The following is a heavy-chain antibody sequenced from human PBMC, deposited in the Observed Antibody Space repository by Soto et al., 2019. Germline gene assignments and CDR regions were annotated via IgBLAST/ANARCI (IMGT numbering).Heavy chain of an antibody. V-gene: IGHV1-18*01. D-gene: IGHD6-13*01. CDR3: AANQQLIRSLDY. Sequence: QVQLVQSGAEVRKPGASVKVSCKASGYTFTNYDMNWVRQAPGQGLEWMGWISTYNGNTNYTQKFQGRVTLTTDTSTRTAYMELRSLSSDDTAVYYCAANQQLIRSLDYWGQGTLVTVSS. CDR1: GYTFTNYD. J-gene: IGHJ4*02. CDR2: ISTYNGNT.